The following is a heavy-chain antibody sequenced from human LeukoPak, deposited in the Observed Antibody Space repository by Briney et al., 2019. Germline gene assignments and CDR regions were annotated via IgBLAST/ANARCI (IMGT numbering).Heavy chain of an antibody. J-gene: IGHJ4*02. D-gene: IGHD3-10*01. CDR1: GFTFSSYW. Sequence: PGGSLRLSCAASGFTFSSYWMSWVRQAPGKGLEWVANIKQDGSEKYYVDSVKGRFTISRDNAKNSLYLQMNSLRAEDTAVYYCARGPYYYGSGSYYYWGQGTLVTVSS. CDR2: IKQDGSEK. V-gene: IGHV3-7*01. CDR3: ARGPYYYGSGSYYY.